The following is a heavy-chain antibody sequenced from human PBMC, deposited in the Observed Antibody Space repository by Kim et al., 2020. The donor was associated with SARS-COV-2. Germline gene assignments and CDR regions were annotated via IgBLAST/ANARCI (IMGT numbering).Heavy chain of an antibody. CDR2: INHSGST. V-gene: IGHV4-34*01. J-gene: IGHJ5*02. CDR1: GGSFSGYY. D-gene: IGHD2-8*02. CDR3: ARGSVLVVYAIWGSRNWFDP. Sequence: SETLSLTCAVYGGSFSGYYWSWIRQPPGKGLEWIGEINHSGSTNYNPSLKSRVTISVDTSKNQFSLKLSSVTAADTAVYYCARGSVLVVYAIWGSRNWFDPWGQGTLVTVSS.